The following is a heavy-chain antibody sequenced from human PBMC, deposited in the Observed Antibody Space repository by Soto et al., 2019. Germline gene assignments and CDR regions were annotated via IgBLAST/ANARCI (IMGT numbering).Heavy chain of an antibody. V-gene: IGHV3-23*01. CDR1: GFTFSRDG. CDR2: ITDNGGST. J-gene: IGHJ4*02. D-gene: IGHD4-17*01. CDR3: AKERATTTAFDY. Sequence: LRLSFAASGFTFSRDGMRWVRQAPGKGLEWVSLITDNGGSTYYADSVKGRFTISRDNTKNTLFLQMNSLRAEDTAVYYCAKERATTTAFDYWGQGALVT.